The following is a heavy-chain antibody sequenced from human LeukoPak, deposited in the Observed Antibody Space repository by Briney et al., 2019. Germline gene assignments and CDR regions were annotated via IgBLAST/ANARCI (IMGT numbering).Heavy chain of an antibody. CDR2: ITSRSSHI. CDR1: GFAFNSYT. V-gene: IGHV3-21*01. CDR3: ARVAQGATTENYFYYYMDV. D-gene: IGHD4-11*01. Sequence: PGGSLRLSCEASGFAFNSYTITWVRQAPGKGLESVSSITSRSSHIYIADSVKGRFTISRDNAKNSLFLQMSSLRVEDTAVYYCARVAQGATTENYFYYYMDVWDKGTTVTVSS. J-gene: IGHJ6*03.